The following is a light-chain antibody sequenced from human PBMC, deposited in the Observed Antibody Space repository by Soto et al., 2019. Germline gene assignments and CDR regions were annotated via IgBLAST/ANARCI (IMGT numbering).Light chain of an antibody. CDR2: AAS. Sequence: EIVLTQSPGTLSLSPGERATLSCRASQSVSSSFLAWYQQKPGQAPRLLIYAASSRATGIPDRFSGSGSGTDFTLTISRLEPEDFAVYYCQQYHSSPLTFGGGTKVEIK. CDR1: QSVSSSF. J-gene: IGKJ4*01. V-gene: IGKV3-20*01. CDR3: QQYHSSPLT.